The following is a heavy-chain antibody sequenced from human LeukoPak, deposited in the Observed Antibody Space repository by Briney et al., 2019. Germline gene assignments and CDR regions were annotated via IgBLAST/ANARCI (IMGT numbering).Heavy chain of an antibody. D-gene: IGHD1-14*01. CDR2: ISYDGSNK. Sequence: PGGSLRLSCAASGFTFSSYAMHWVRQAPGKGLEWVAVISYDGSNKYYADSVKGRFTISRDNSKNTLYLQMNSLRAEDTAVYYCARPSEADRESGSVGYFDYWGQGTLVTVSS. CDR3: ARPSEADRESGSVGYFDY. J-gene: IGHJ4*02. CDR1: GFTFSSYA. V-gene: IGHV3-30-3*01.